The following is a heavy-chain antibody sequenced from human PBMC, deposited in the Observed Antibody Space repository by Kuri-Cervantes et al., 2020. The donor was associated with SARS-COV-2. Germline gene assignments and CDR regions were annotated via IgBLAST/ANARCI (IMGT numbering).Heavy chain of an antibody. CDR3: ATKLFGEHWFDP. CDR1: GASMSDPMSHYY. Sequence: SETLSLTCTVSGASMSDPMSHYYWNWIRLTPGKGLEWIGYKFHTGSNSQNPSLKSRVTISLDTLKDQFSLSLNTVTPADTAVYYCATKLFGEHWFDPWGQGILVTVSS. D-gene: IGHD3-10*01. CDR2: KFHTGSN. J-gene: IGHJ5*02. V-gene: IGHV4-61*01.